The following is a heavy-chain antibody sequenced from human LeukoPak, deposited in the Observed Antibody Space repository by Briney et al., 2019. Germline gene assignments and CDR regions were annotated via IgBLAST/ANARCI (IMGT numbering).Heavy chain of an antibody. D-gene: IGHD2-15*01. V-gene: IGHV1-69*04. J-gene: IGHJ4*02. CDR2: TIPITSTA. Sequence: ASVKVSCKSSGGTFSSYGFSWVRQGHGQGLGWKGRTIPITSTANYAQNFPGRVTTTADKSTTTAYLELRSLTSEDTAVYYCARGYCSGGSCYHYFDYWGQGTLITASS. CDR3: ARGYCSGGSCYHYFDY. CDR1: GGTFSSYG.